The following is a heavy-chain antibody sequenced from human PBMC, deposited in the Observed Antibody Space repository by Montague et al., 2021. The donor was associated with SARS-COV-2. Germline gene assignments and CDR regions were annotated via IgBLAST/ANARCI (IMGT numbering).Heavy chain of an antibody. Sequence: SETLSLTCTVSGGSVSSRSYYWGWIRQPPGKGLKWIGSIYYSGSNHYNPSLKSRVTISVDTSKNQFSLKLSSVTAADTAVYYCARRGDYGGPRFDYWGQGTLVSVSS. V-gene: IGHV4-39*01. J-gene: IGHJ4*02. D-gene: IGHD4-23*01. CDR2: IYYSGSN. CDR1: GGSVSSRSYY. CDR3: ARRGDYGGPRFDY.